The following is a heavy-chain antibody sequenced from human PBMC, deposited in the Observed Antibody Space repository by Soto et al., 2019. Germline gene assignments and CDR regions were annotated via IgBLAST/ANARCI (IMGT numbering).Heavy chain of an antibody. D-gene: IGHD1-20*01. V-gene: IGHV1-69*01. CDR1: GGTFSGYA. Sequence: QAQLMQSGAEVKKPGSSVRFSCKASGGTFSGYAINWGRQAPGQGLEWMGGIIPLFGKTDYGQKFQDRITIGADESTGTVYMDLRGLRSEDTAVYYCARDPRSITGTTSSEDFQHWGQGTLVSVSS. CDR3: ARDPRSITGTTSSEDFQH. J-gene: IGHJ1*01. CDR2: IIPLFGKT.